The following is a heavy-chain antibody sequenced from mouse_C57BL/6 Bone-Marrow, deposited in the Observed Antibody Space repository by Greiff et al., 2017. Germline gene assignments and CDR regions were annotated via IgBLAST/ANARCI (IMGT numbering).Heavy chain of an antibody. Sequence: QVQLQQPGAELVMPGASVKLSCKASGYTFTSYWMHWVKQRPGQCLEWIGEIDPSDSYTNYNQKFKGKSTLTVDKSSSTAYMQLSSLTSEDSAVYYCARASTVVATRYFDYWGQGTTLTVSS. J-gene: IGHJ2*01. D-gene: IGHD1-1*01. CDR2: IDPSDSYT. CDR1: GYTFTSYW. V-gene: IGHV1-69*01. CDR3: ARASTVVATRYFDY.